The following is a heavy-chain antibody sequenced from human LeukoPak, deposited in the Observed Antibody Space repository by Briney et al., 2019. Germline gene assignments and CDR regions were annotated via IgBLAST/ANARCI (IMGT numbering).Heavy chain of an antibody. Sequence: GGSLRLSCAASGFTFSSYAMSWVRQAPGKGLEWVSAISGSGGSTYYADSVKGRFTIPRDNSKNTLYLQMNSLRAEDTAVYYCAKGASSSWYFGIYYFDYWGQGTLVTVSS. V-gene: IGHV3-23*01. CDR2: ISGSGGST. D-gene: IGHD6-13*01. CDR3: AKGASSSWYFGIYYFDY. CDR1: GFTFSSYA. J-gene: IGHJ4*02.